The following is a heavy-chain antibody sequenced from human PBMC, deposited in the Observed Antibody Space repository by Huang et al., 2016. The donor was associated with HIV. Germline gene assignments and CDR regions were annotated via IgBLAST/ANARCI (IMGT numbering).Heavy chain of an antibody. J-gene: IGHJ3*02. V-gene: IGHV5-51*01. Sequence: GESLKISCKGSGYTFNGYWIGWVRQMPGKGLEWMGIIYPGDSDTTYSPSFQGQVTISADKSISTAYLQWSGLKALDTAMYYCARQGIGDFVVEPTGLGAFDIWGQGTMVTVSS. D-gene: IGHD2-2*01. CDR1: GYTFNGYW. CDR3: ARQGIGDFVVEPTGLGAFDI. CDR2: IYPGDSDT.